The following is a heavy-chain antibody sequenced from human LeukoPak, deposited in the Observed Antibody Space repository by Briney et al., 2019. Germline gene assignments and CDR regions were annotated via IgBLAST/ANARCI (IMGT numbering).Heavy chain of an antibody. CDR1: GFTFSPYG. J-gene: IGHJ4*02. Sequence: HPGESLRPSCAASGFTFSPYGMNWVRQAPGKGLEWISYISRSATIIHYADSVKGRFTISRDDAKNSLYLQMNSLRAEDTAVYYCARGDYYDSSGYRYYFDYWGQGTLVTVSS. CDR2: ISRSATII. D-gene: IGHD3-22*01. V-gene: IGHV3-48*01. CDR3: ARGDYYDSSGYRYYFDY.